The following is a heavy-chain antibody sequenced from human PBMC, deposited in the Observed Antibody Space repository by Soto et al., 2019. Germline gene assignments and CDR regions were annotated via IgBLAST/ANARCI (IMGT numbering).Heavy chain of an antibody. D-gene: IGHD6-25*01. CDR1: GFTFSSYW. J-gene: IGHJ6*03. V-gene: IGHV3-74*01. Sequence: PGGSLRLSCAASGFTFSSYWMHWVRQAPGKGLVWVSRINSDGSSTSYADSVKGRFTISRDNAKNTLYLQMNSLRAEDTAVYYCARDSQRQAIRYYMDVWGKGTTVTVSS. CDR2: INSDGSST. CDR3: ARDSQRQAIRYYMDV.